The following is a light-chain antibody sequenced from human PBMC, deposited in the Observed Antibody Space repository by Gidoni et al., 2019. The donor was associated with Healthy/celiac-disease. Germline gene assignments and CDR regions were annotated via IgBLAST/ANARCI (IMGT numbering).Light chain of an antibody. Sequence: ESVLTKSTGPLSLSPGERATLSCRASQSFSSSYFAWYKQKPGQAPRLLIYGASSRATGIPDRFSCSRSGTDFTLTISRLEPEDFAVYYCQQYGSSPRTFGQGTKVEIK. CDR3: QQYGSSPRT. CDR2: GAS. J-gene: IGKJ1*01. CDR1: QSFSSSY. V-gene: IGKV3-20*01.